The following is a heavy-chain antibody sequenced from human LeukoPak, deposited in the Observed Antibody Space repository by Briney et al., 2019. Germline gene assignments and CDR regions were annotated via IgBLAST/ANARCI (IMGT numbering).Heavy chain of an antibody. CDR3: ARQTFDTAMVPFFDY. V-gene: IGHV1-46*01. CDR1: GYTFTSYY. Sequence: GASVSVSCKASGYTFTSYYMHWVRQAPGQGREWMGIINPSGGSTSYAQKFQGRVTMTRDTSTSTVYMELSSLRSEDTSVYYCARQTFDTAMVPFFDYWGQGTLVTVSS. D-gene: IGHD5-18*01. CDR2: INPSGGST. J-gene: IGHJ4*02.